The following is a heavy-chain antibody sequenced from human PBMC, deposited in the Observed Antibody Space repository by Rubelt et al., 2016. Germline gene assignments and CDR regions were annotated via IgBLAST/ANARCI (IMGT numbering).Heavy chain of an antibody. J-gene: IGHJ5*02. Sequence: QVQLVQSGAEVKKPGASVKVSCKASGYTFTSYGISWVRQAPGQGLEWMGWISAYNGNTNYAQKLQGRVPMTTDTSTSTAYMELRSLGSDDTAVYYCARCYGSGSYGNWFDPLGQGTLVTVSS. D-gene: IGHD3-10*01. CDR2: ISAYNGNT. CDR3: ARCYGSGSYGNWFDP. V-gene: IGHV1-18*01. CDR1: GYTFTSYG.